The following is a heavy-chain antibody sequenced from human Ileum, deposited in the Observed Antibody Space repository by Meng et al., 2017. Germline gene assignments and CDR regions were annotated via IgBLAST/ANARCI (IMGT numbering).Heavy chain of an antibody. V-gene: IGHV7-4-1*02. D-gene: IGHD4-17*01. CDR2: INTNTGNP. Sequence: QVQLVQSGSELKKPGASVKVACKASGYIFTTYAINWVRQAPGQGLEWMGWINTNTGNPTYAQGFTGRFVFSLDTSVNTAYLQISSLKAEDTAVYYCARVTGGDYGIEFAYWGQGTLVTVSS. CDR1: GYIFTTYA. J-gene: IGHJ4*02. CDR3: ARVTGGDYGIEFAY.